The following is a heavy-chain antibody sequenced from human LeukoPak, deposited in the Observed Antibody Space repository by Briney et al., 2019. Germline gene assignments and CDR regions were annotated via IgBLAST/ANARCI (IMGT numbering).Heavy chain of an antibody. CDR1: GFTFSSYA. D-gene: IGHD1-14*01. CDR2: ISGSGGST. CDR3: ARGGVHHGFDY. V-gene: IGHV3-23*01. J-gene: IGHJ4*02. Sequence: GGSLRLSCAASGFTFSSYAMSWVRQAPGKGLEWVSAISGSGGSTYYADSVKGRFTISRDNAKNTVYLQMNSLRAEDTAVYFCARGGVHHGFDYWGQGTLVTVSS.